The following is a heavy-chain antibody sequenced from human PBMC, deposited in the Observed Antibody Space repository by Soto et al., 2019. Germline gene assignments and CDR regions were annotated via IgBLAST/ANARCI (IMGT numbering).Heavy chain of an antibody. CDR3: ARMFHCSGGTCPFDY. V-gene: IGHV2-70*04. CDR2: IDWDDDK. CDR1: GFSLSTSGMR. Sequence: SGPTLVNPTQTLTLTCTLSGFSLSTSGMRVSWIRQPPGKALEWLARIDWDDDKFYNTSLKTRLTISKDSSKNQVVLTMTNMDPVDTATYYCARMFHCSGGTCPFDYWGQGALVTVSS. J-gene: IGHJ4*02. D-gene: IGHD2-15*01.